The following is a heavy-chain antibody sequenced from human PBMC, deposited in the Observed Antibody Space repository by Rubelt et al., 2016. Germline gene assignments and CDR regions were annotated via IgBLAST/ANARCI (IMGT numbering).Heavy chain of an antibody. D-gene: IGHD1-14*01. Sequence: GSLRLSCAASGFSFSMYWMHWVRQAPGKGLVWVSRINSDGSSTYYADSVKGRFTISRDNAKNTLYLQMNSLKTEDTAVYFCARGASSVNPNYYFGLDVWGQGTTVTVSS. CDR2: INSDGSST. J-gene: IGHJ6*02. CDR3: ARGASSVNPNYYFGLDV. V-gene: IGHV3-74*01. CDR1: GFSFSMYW.